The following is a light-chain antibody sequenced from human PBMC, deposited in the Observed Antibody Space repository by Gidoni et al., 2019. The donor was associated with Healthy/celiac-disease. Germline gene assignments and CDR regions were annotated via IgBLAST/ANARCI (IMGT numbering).Light chain of an antibody. Sequence: EIVLTQSPGTLSLSPGERATLSCRASQSVSSSYLAWYQQKPGQAPRLLIDGASSRATGIPDRFSGSVSGTDFTLTISRLEPEDFAVYYCQQYGSSSWTFGHGTKVEIK. CDR3: QQYGSSSWT. V-gene: IGKV3-20*01. J-gene: IGKJ1*01. CDR1: QSVSSSY. CDR2: GAS.